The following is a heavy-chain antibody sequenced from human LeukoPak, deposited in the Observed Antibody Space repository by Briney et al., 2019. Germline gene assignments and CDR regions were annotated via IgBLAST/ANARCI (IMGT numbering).Heavy chain of an antibody. D-gene: IGHD2/OR15-2a*01. CDR1: GFTFSSYN. Sequence: PGGSLRLSCAASGFTFSSYNMNWVRQAPGKGLEWVSYISSSSTIYYADSVKGRFTISRDNAKNSLYLQMNSLRAEDTAVYYCARVILSVYYYYMDVWGKGTTVTVSS. CDR2: ISSSSTI. V-gene: IGHV3-48*01. J-gene: IGHJ6*03. CDR3: ARVILSVYYYYMDV.